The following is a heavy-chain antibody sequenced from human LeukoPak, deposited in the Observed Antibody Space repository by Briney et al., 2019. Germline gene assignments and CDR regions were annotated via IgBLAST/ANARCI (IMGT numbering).Heavy chain of an antibody. V-gene: IGHV4-34*01. Sequence: PSETLSLTCAVYGGSFSGYYRSWIRQPPGKGLEWIGEINHSGSSNYNPSLKSRVTISADTSKNQFSLKLSSVTAADTAVYYCARGDMMVVPAADDAFDIWGQGTMVTVSS. CDR3: ARGDMMVVPAADDAFDI. D-gene: IGHD2-2*01. CDR2: INHSGSS. J-gene: IGHJ3*02. CDR1: GGSFSGYY.